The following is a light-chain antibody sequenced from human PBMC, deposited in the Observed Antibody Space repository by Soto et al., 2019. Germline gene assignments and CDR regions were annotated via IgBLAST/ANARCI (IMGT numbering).Light chain of an antibody. Sequence: EIVLTQSPGTLSLSPGERATLSCRASQSFSSNYLAWYQQKPGQAPRILIYGATTRATGIPDRFSVSESGADFTLTISRLEPEDSAVYYCQQYSSVWTFGQGTKVDIK. V-gene: IGKV3-20*01. CDR3: QQYSSVWT. CDR1: QSFSSNY. J-gene: IGKJ1*01. CDR2: GAT.